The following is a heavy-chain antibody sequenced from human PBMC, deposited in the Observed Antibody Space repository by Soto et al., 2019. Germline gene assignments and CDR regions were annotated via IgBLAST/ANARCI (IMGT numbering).Heavy chain of an antibody. CDR3: ARAMVTMVRGRWYYYGMDV. D-gene: IGHD3-10*01. V-gene: IGHV4-30-2*01. CDR1: GGSISSGGYS. Sequence: QLQLQESGSGLVKPSQTLSLTCAVSGGSISSGGYSWSWIRQPPGKGLEWIGYIYHSGSTYYNPSLKSRVTISVDRSKNQFSLKLSSVTAADTAVYYCARAMVTMVRGRWYYYGMDVWGQGTTVTVSS. CDR2: IYHSGST. J-gene: IGHJ6*02.